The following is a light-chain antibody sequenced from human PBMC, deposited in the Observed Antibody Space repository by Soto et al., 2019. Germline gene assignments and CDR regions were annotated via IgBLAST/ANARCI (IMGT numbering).Light chain of an antibody. CDR1: TSNLGSHT. Sequence: QAVLTQPPSASGTPGQRVTISCSGSTSNLGSHTVDWYLQLPGTAPKLLIYVNNQRPSGVPDRFSGSKSGTSASLAISGLQSEDEATYYCATWDDSLNGAVFGGGTKLTVL. CDR3: ATWDDSLNGAV. J-gene: IGLJ3*02. CDR2: VNN. V-gene: IGLV1-44*01.